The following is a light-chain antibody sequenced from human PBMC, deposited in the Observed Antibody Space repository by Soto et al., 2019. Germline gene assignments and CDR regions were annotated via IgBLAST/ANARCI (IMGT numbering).Light chain of an antibody. J-gene: IGKJ1*01. CDR2: GAS. CDR1: QSVSSSY. Sequence: EIVLTQSPGTLSLSPGESGTLSCSAGQSVSSSYLAWHQQKPGQAPRLLIYGASIRATGIPDRFSGSGSGTDFTLTISRLEPEDFAVYYCQQYGRSPGTFGQGTKVDIK. CDR3: QQYGRSPGT. V-gene: IGKV3-20*01.